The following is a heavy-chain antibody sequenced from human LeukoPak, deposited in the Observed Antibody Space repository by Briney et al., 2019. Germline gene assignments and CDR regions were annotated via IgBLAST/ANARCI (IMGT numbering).Heavy chain of an antibody. D-gene: IGHD3-3*01. CDR2: FDPEDGET. V-gene: IGHV1-24*01. CDR1: GYTLTELS. J-gene: IGHJ4*02. CDR3: ATFTIFGVVIRTGFDY. Sequence: ASVKVSCKVSGYTLTELSMHWVRQAPGKGLGWMGGFDPEDGETIYAQKFQGRVTMTEDTSTDTAYMELSSLRSEDTAVYYCATFTIFGVVIRTGFDYWGQGTLVTVSS.